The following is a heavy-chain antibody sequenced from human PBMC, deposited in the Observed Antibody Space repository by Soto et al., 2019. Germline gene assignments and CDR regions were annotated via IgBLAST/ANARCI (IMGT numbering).Heavy chain of an antibody. J-gene: IGHJ5*02. D-gene: IGHD3-22*01. CDR2: INHSGRT. CDR1: GGSISTTHW. V-gene: IGHV4-4*02. CDR3: ARNSYYDPYHFNP. Sequence: QVQLQESGPGLVKPSGTLSLTCADSGGSISTTHWLTWVRQPPGKGLAGIGEINHSGRTNYNPSLNSRVTISVDNSKNQISLKRSSVTTADTAVYFGARNSYYDPYHFNPWGQGTLVTVAS.